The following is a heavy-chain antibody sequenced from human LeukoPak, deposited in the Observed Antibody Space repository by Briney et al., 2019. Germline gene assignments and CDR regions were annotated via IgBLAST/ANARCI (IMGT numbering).Heavy chain of an antibody. D-gene: IGHD4-17*01. Sequence: PSETLSLTCAVSGGSISSYYWSWIRQPPGKGLEWIGYIYYSGSTSYNPSLKSRVTISVDTSKNQFSLNSVTAADTAVYYCARVPRSNYGDLDWFDPWGQGTLVTVSS. CDR2: IYYSGST. CDR3: ARVPRSNYGDLDWFDP. J-gene: IGHJ5*02. V-gene: IGHV4-59*01. CDR1: GGSISSYY.